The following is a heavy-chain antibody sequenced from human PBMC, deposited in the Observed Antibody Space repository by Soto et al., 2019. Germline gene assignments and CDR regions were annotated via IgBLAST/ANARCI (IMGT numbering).Heavy chain of an antibody. Sequence: HPGGSLRLSCAASGFTFSGSAMHWVRQASGKGLEWVGRIRSEANSYATAYAASVKGGFTISRDDSKNTAYLQMNSLKTEDTAVYYCTRVPGSYSRYYYYGMDVWGQGITVTVSS. J-gene: IGHJ6*02. CDR3: TRVPGSYSRYYYYGMDV. CDR2: IRSEANSYAT. CDR1: GFTFSGSA. V-gene: IGHV3-73*01. D-gene: IGHD3-10*01.